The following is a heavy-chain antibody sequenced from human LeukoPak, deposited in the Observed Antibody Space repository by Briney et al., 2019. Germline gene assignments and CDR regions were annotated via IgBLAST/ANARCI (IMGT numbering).Heavy chain of an antibody. Sequence: SETLSLTCAVSGGSISSGGYSWSWIRQPPGKRLEWIGYIYYSGSTYYNPSLKSRVTISVDTSKNQFSLKLSSVTAADTAVYYCARGFGAAAGSHWFDPWGQGTLVTVSS. J-gene: IGHJ5*02. V-gene: IGHV4-30-4*07. CDR3: ARGFGAAAGSHWFDP. CDR2: IYYSGST. CDR1: GGSISSGGYS. D-gene: IGHD6-13*01.